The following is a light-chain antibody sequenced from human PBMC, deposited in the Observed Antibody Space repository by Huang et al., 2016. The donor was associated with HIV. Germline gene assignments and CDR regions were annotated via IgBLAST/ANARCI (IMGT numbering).Light chain of an antibody. CDR3: QQSYNAIT. J-gene: IGKJ5*01. V-gene: IGKV1-39*01. CDR1: QSISTS. CDR2: AAS. Sequence: DIQMTQSPSSLSGSVGDRVTITCRASQSISTSLNWYQQKPGKAPELLIYAASTLEFGVPSRFRGSGSGTDFTLTISRLQPEDFATYYCQQSYNAITFGQGTRLEIK.